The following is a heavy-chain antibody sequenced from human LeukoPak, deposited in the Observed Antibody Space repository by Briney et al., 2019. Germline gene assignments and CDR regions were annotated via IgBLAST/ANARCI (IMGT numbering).Heavy chain of an antibody. D-gene: IGHD6-13*01. Sequence: SETLSLTCAVYGGSFSGYYWSWIRQPPGKGLEWIGEINHSGSTNYNPSLKSRVTISVDTSKNQFSLKLSSVTAADTAVYYCASIAAAGRLTLETYYFDYWGQGTLVTVSS. J-gene: IGHJ4*02. CDR2: INHSGST. CDR1: GGSFSGYY. V-gene: IGHV4-34*01. CDR3: ASIAAAGRLTLETYYFDY.